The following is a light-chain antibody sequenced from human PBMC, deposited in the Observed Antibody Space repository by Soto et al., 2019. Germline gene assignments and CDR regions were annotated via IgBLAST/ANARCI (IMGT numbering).Light chain of an antibody. Sequence: QSVLTQPPSVSGAPGQRVTISCTGSSSNIGAGYDVHWYQHLPGTAPKLLIYVNNNRPSGVPDRFSGSKSGTSASLAITGLQAEDNADYYCQSYDSSLSGPVVFGGGTKLTVL. J-gene: IGLJ2*01. CDR3: QSYDSSLSGPVV. V-gene: IGLV1-40*01. CDR1: SSNIGAGYD. CDR2: VNN.